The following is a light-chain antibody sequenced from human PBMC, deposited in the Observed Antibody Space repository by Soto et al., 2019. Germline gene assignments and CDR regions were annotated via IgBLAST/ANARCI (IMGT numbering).Light chain of an antibody. CDR1: QSVISD. CDR2: GAS. Sequence: ETVMTQSPATLSVSPGERATLSCRASQSVISDLAWYQKKPGQAPRPLSYGASTSATGIPARLSGGGSGTEFTLTISSLQSEDFAVYYCQQNNNWPRTCGQGPKVEIQ. V-gene: IGKV3-15*01. J-gene: IGKJ1*01. CDR3: QQNNNWPRT.